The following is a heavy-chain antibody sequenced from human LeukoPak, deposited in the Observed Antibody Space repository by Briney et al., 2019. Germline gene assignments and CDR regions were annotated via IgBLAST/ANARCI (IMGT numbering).Heavy chain of an antibody. J-gene: IGHJ4*02. Sequence: PSETLSLTCTVSGGSISSYYWSWIRQPPGKGLEWIGYIYYSGSTNYNPFLKSRVTISVDTSKNQFSLKLSSVTAADTAVYYCARDRSSGWIDYWGQGTLVTVSS. CDR1: GGSISSYY. CDR3: ARDRSSGWIDY. V-gene: IGHV4-59*01. CDR2: IYYSGST. D-gene: IGHD6-19*01.